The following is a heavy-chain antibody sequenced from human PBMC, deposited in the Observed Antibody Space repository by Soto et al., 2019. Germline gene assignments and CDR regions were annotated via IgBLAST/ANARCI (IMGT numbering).Heavy chain of an antibody. CDR3: ARVIGGLYYFDY. J-gene: IGHJ4*02. D-gene: IGHD3-16*01. CDR2: INAGNGNT. CDR1: GYTFTSYH. V-gene: IGHV1-3*01. Sequence: GASVKVSCKTSGYTFTSYHISWVRQAPGQRLEWMGWINAGNGNTKYSQKFQGRVTITRDTSASTAYMELSSLRSEDTAVYYCARVIGGLYYFDYWGQGTLVTVSS.